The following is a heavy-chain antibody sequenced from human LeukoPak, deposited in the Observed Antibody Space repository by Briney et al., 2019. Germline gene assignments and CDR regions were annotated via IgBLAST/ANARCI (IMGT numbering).Heavy chain of an antibody. CDR1: GFTCDDYG. V-gene: IGHV3-11*01. CDR3: ARGFKVPSWYFAL. CDR2: SSSSGTTI. J-gene: IGHJ2*01. Sequence: GGSPILSCAASGFTCDDYGLTWVRPAPREGLEWISYSSSSGTTIHYADSVKGRFTISRDNAKNSLYLQMNSLRAEDTAVDYCARGFKVPSWYFALWGRGTLVTVSS.